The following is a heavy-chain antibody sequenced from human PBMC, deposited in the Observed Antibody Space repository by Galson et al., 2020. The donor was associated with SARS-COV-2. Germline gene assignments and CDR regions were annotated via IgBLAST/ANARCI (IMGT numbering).Heavy chain of an antibody. D-gene: IGHD3-3*01. J-gene: IGHJ4*02. CDR2: INPNSGGT. CDR3: ARPDFWSGYYTLDY. V-gene: IGHV1-2*02. Sequence: ASVKVSCKASGYTFTGYYMHWVRQAPGQGLEWMGWINPNSGGTNYAQKFQGRVTMTRDTSISTAYMELSRLRSDDTAVYYCARPDFWSGYYTLDYWGQGTLVTVFS. CDR1: GYTFTGYY.